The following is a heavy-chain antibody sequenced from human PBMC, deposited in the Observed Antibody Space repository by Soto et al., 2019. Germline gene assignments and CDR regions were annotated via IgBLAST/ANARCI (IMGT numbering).Heavy chain of an antibody. J-gene: IGHJ4*02. CDR3: ARSTVTSRVFHFDY. CDR1: GFTFSDHY. Sequence: EVQLVESGGGLVQPGGSLRLSCAASGFTFSDHYMDWVRQAPGKGLEWVGRIRNKAYSYTTEYVASVRGRFTISRDDSHNSLFLQINSLETEDTAVYYCARSTVTSRVFHFDYWCQGTLVTVSS. CDR2: IRNKAYSYTT. V-gene: IGHV3-72*01. D-gene: IGHD4-17*01.